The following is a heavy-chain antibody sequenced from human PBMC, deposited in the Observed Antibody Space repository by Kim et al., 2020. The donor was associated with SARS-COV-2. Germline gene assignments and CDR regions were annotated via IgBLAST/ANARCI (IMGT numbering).Heavy chain of an antibody. J-gene: IGHJ5*02. D-gene: IGHD2-21*02. Sequence: YAQKIQGRGTITADKSTSTAYMELSSLRSEDTAVYYCARDTVVTPGWFDPWGQGTLVTVSS. V-gene: IGHV1-69*04. CDR3: ARDTVVTPGWFDP.